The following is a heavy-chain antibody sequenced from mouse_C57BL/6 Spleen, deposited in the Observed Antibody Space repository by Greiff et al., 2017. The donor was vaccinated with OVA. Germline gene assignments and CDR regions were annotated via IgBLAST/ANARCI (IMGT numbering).Heavy chain of an antibody. V-gene: IGHV3-6*01. CDR1: GYSITSGYY. Sequence: ESGPGLVKPSQSLSLTCSVTGYSITSGYYWNWIRQFPGNKLEWMGYISYDGSNNYNPSLKNRISITRDTSKNQFFLKLNSVTTEDTATYYCAREGYYYGSSPVWGTGTTVTVSS. D-gene: IGHD1-1*01. CDR2: ISYDGSN. J-gene: IGHJ1*03. CDR3: AREGYYYGSSPV.